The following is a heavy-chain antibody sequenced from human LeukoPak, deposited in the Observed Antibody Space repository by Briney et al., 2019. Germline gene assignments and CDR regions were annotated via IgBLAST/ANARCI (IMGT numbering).Heavy chain of an antibody. V-gene: IGHV1-18*01. CDR2: ISAYNGNT. J-gene: IGHJ4*02. CDR1: GYTFTSYG. CDR3: ARVAEQWRGWYYFDY. D-gene: IGHD6-19*01. Sequence: ASVKVSCKASGYTFTSYGISWVRQAPGQGLEWMGWISAYNGNTNYAQKLQGRVTMTTDASTSTAYMALRSVRSDDTAVYYCARVAEQWRGWYYFDYWGQGTLVTVSS.